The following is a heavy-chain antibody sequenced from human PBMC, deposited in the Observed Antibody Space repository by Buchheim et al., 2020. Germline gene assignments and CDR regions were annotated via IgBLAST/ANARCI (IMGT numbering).Heavy chain of an antibody. D-gene: IGHD3-3*02. CDR3: ARDPALSRETALLGPSYYYGMDV. Sequence: QVQLVQSGAEVKKPGASVKVSCKASGYTFTGYYMHWVRQAPGQGLEWMGWINPNSGGTNYAQKFQGWVTMTRDTSISTAYMELSRLRSDDTAVYYCARDPALSRETALLGPSYYYGMDVWGQGTT. V-gene: IGHV1-2*04. CDR2: INPNSGGT. J-gene: IGHJ6*02. CDR1: GYTFTGYY.